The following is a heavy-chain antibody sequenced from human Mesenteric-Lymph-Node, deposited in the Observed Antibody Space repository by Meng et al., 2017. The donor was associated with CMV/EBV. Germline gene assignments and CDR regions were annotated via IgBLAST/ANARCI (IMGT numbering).Heavy chain of an antibody. D-gene: IGHD3-3*01. CDR3: AKDSPYDFWSGHFDT. Sequence: GFTFIIYALIWDPPAPGKGLDWVSVIYRGGGSTYFADSVRGRLTISRDDSKNTLYLQMNSLRAEDTAVYYCAKDSPYDFWSGHFDTWGQGTLVTVSS. J-gene: IGHJ4*02. CDR1: GFTFIIYA. CDR2: IYRGGGST. V-gene: IGHV3-23*03.